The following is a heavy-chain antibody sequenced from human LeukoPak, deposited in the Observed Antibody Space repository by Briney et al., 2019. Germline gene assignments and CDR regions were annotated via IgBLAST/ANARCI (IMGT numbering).Heavy chain of an antibody. CDR2: IYYSGST. V-gene: IGHV4-59*08. CDR1: GSTLSSYC. J-gene: IGHJ5*02. CDR3: PRQGVRRGVKIWFEP. D-gene: IGHD3-10*01. Sequence: SGTLALACPASGSTLSSYCWSWVRQPPGKGLEWIGYIYYSGSTNYHPCLKRGVTISVDTSKNQYSLKLSSVTAAETAVYYFPRQGVRRGVKIWFEPWGQGTLVIVSS.